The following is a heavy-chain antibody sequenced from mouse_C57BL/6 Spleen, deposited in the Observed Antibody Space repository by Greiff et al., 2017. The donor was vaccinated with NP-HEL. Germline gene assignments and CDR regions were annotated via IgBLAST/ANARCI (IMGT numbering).Heavy chain of an antibody. CDR2: IWSGGST. CDR3: ARAQSFDV. CDR1: GFSLTSYG. V-gene: IGHV2-2*01. J-gene: IGHJ1*03. Sequence: QVQLQQSGPGLVQPSQSLSITCTVSGFSLTSYGVHWVRQSPGKGLEWLGVIWSGGSTDYNAAFISRLSISKDNSKSQVFFKMNSLQADDTAIYYCARAQSFDVWGTGTTVTVSS.